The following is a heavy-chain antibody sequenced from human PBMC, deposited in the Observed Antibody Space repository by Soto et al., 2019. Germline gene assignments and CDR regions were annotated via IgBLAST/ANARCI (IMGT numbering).Heavy chain of an antibody. CDR3: ARAKQATRTEFDY. J-gene: IGHJ4*02. Sequence: PGGSLRLSCAASGFTVSSNYMSWVRQAPGKGLEWVSVIYSGGSTYYADSVKGRFTISRDNSKNTLYLQMNSLRAEDTAVYYCARAKQATRTEFDYWGQGTLVTVSS. CDR1: GFTVSSNY. V-gene: IGHV3-53*01. CDR2: IYSGGST.